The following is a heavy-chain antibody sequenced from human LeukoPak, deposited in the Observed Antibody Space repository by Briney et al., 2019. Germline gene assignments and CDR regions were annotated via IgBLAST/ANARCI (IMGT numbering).Heavy chain of an antibody. CDR2: MFYSGST. CDR3: ARDQWFGELSSPGP. J-gene: IGHJ5*02. V-gene: IGHV4-39*07. CDR1: GGSISSSSYY. Sequence: PSETLSLTCAVSGGSISSSSYYWAWIRQPPGKGLEWVGSMFYSGSTYYNPSLKSRVTISMDKSKNQLSLKLNFVTAADTAVYYCARDQWFGELSSPGPWGQGTLVTVSS. D-gene: IGHD3-10*01.